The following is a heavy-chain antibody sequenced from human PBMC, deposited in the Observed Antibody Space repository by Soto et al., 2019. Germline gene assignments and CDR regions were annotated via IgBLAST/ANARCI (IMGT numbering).Heavy chain of an antibody. CDR3: ARSLRYDAFDI. CDR1: GFTFSSYD. J-gene: IGHJ3*02. CDR2: IGTAGDT. V-gene: IGHV3-13*01. Sequence: GGSLRLSCAASGFTFSSYDMHWVRQATGKGLEWVSAIGTAGDTYYPGSVKGRFTISRENAKNSLYLQMNSLRAGDTAVYYCARSLRYDAFDIWGQGTMVTVSS.